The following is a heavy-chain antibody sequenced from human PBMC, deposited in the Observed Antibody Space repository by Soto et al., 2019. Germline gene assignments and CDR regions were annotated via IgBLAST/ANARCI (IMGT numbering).Heavy chain of an antibody. Sequence: QVQLRESGPGLVKPSQTLSLICTVSGASMTSSSYYWTWIRQPPVRGLEWIGCTHFTGPSYVNPSLQSPVSIPTDTSKYLFSLKLTSVTSADAAMYYCSAQRIAQGQYEDYWGQGTLVTVSS. CDR3: SAQRIAQGQYEDY. V-gene: IGHV4-31*01. CDR2: THFTGPS. CDR1: GASMTSSSYY. D-gene: IGHD2-21*01. J-gene: IGHJ4*02.